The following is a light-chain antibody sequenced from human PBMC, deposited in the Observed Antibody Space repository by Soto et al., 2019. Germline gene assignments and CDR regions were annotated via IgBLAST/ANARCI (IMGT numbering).Light chain of an antibody. CDR2: DVS. CDR3: CSYAGSFVV. V-gene: IGLV2-11*01. CDR1: SSDVGGYNY. Sequence: QSVLTQPRSVSGSPGQSVTISCTGTSSDVGGYNYVSWYQHHPGKAPKLMIYDVSKRPSGVPDRFSGSKSGNTASLTISGLQAEDEADYYCCSYAGSFVVFGGGTKLTVL. J-gene: IGLJ2*01.